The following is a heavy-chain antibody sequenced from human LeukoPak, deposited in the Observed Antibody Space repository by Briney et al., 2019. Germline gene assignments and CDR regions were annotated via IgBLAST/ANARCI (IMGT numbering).Heavy chain of an antibody. D-gene: IGHD5-18*01. CDR1: GFTFTTYS. Sequence: PGGSLRLSCAASGFTFTTYSINWVRQAPGKGLEWVSYITSSSNTIYYADSVKGRFTISRDNAKNSLYLQMNSLRAEDTAVYYCARGNLPGYTYGSVYWGQGTLVTVSS. CDR3: ARGNLPGYTYGSVY. J-gene: IGHJ4*02. V-gene: IGHV3-48*01. CDR2: ITSSSNTI.